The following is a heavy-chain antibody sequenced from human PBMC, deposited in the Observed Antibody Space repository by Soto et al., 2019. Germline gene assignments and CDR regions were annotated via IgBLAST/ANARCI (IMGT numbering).Heavy chain of an antibody. D-gene: IGHD3-22*01. CDR2: IYYSGST. Sequence: SETLSLTCTVSGGSISSGDYYWSWIRQPPGKGLEWIGYIYYSGSTYYNPSLKSRVTISVDTSKNQFSLKLSSVTAADTAVYYCARGPHPDYYDSSGYSYWGQGTLVTVSS. V-gene: IGHV4-30-4*01. CDR3: ARGPHPDYYDSSGYSY. J-gene: IGHJ4*02. CDR1: GGSISSGDYY.